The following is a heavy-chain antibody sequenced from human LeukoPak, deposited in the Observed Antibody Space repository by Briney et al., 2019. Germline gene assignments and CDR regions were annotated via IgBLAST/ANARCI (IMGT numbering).Heavy chain of an antibody. Sequence: GGSLRLSCAAPGFTFSSYGMHWVRQAPGKGLEWVAVIWYDGSNKYYADSVKGRFTISRDNSKNTLYLQMNSLRAEDTAVYYCARDSKGYEFDYWGQGTLVTVSS. J-gene: IGHJ4*02. CDR2: IWYDGSNK. CDR3: ARDSKGYEFDY. V-gene: IGHV3-33*01. CDR1: GFTFSSYG. D-gene: IGHD5-12*01.